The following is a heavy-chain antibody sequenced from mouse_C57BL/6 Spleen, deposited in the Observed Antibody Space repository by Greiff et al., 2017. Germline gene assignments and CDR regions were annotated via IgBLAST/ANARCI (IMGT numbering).Heavy chain of an antibody. CDR3: ARKDYTNYNYYDD. CDR2: IHPNSGST. Sequence: QVQLQQPGAELVKPGASVTLSCKASGYTFTSYWMHWVKQRPGQGLEWIGMIHPNSGSTNYNQKFKSKATLTVDKSSSTAYMQLSSLTSEDSAVYYCARKDYTNYNYYDDWGQGTTLTVSS. D-gene: IGHD2-5*01. V-gene: IGHV1-64*01. J-gene: IGHJ2*01. CDR1: GYTFTSYW.